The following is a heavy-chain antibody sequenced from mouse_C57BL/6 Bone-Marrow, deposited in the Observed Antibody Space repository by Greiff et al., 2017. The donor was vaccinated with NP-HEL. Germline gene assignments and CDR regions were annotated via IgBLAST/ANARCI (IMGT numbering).Heavy chain of an antibody. CDR3: ARLGGYSLDY. Sequence: VQLQQSGAEPARPGASVKLSCKASGYTFTSYGISWVKQRTGQGLEWIGEIYPRSGNTYYNEKFKGKATLTADKSSSTAYRELRSLTSEDSAVYFCARLGGYSLDYWGQGTTLTVSS. D-gene: IGHD2-3*01. V-gene: IGHV1-81*01. J-gene: IGHJ2*01. CDR1: GYTFTSYG. CDR2: IYPRSGNT.